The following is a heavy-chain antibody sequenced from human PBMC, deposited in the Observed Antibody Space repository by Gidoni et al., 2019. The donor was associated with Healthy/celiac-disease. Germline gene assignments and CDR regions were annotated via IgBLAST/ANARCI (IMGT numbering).Heavy chain of an antibody. J-gene: IGHJ5*02. Sequence: QVPLVQSGAEVKKPGASVKVSCKASGYTFTSYGISWVRQAPGQGLEWMGWISAYNGNTNDAQKLQGRVTMTTDTSTSTAYMELRSLRSDDTAVYYCARAPPEQTRNPLGIWFDPWGQGTLVTVSS. CDR2: ISAYNGNT. V-gene: IGHV1-18*01. CDR3: ARAPPEQTRNPLGIWFDP. CDR1: GYTFTSYG. D-gene: IGHD7-27*01.